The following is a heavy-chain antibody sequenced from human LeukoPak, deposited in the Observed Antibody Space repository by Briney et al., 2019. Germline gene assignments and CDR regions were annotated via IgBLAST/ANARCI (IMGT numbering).Heavy chain of an antibody. V-gene: IGHV3-23*01. CDR2: ISGSGGST. CDR3: AKSRGYYDSSGYDYYYYMDV. Sequence: GGSLRLSCAASGFTFSSYAMSWVRQAPGTGLEWVSAISGSGGSTYYADSVKGRFTISRDNSKNTLYLQMNSLRAEDTAVYYCAKSRGYYDSSGYDYYYYMDVWGKGTTVTVSS. CDR1: GFTFSSYA. J-gene: IGHJ6*03. D-gene: IGHD3-22*01.